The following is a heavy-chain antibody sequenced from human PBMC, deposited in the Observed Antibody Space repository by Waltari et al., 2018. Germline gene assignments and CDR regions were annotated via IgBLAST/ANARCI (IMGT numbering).Heavy chain of an antibody. D-gene: IGHD3-16*01. J-gene: IGHJ6*03. CDR2: IVPIFGTA. Sequence: QVQLVQSGAEVKKPGSSVKVSCKASGGTYNTYALRWGRQAPGLGLEWMGGIVPIFGTASYAQKFQGRVMITADKSTGTAYMELSSLRSEDTAVYFCARGPPFRGYYYFYYMDVWGKGTTVNVSS. CDR1: GGTYNTYA. CDR3: ARGPPFRGYYYFYYMDV. V-gene: IGHV1-69*14.